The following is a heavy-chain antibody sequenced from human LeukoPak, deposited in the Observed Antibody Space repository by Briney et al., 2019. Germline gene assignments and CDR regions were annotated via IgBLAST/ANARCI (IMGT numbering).Heavy chain of an antibody. CDR3: ARVWYSSSWQPNLEYFQH. CDR1: GFTFSSYA. CDR2: ISYDGSNK. J-gene: IGHJ1*01. V-gene: IGHV3-30-3*01. D-gene: IGHD6-13*01. Sequence: GGSLRLSCAASGFTFSSYAMHWVRQAPGKGLEWVAVISYDGSNKYYADSVKGRFTISRDNSENTLYLQMNSLRAEDTAVYYCARVWYSSSWQPNLEYFQHWGQGTLVTVSS.